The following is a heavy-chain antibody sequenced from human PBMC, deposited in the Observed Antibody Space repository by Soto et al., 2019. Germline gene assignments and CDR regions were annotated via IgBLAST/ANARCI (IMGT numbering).Heavy chain of an antibody. V-gene: IGHV3-7*02. J-gene: IGHJ1*01. CDR1: GLTSTRYW. CDR2: IKHDGTLK. CDR3: XXXVGGY. D-gene: IGHD6-25*01. Sequence: EVQLVESGGGLVQPGGSLRLSCLVSGLTSTRYWMAWVRQAPGRGPEWVANIKHDGTLKFYLDSVWGRFTISTDNAKXXXXXXXXXXXXXXXXXXXXXXXVGGYWGQGTPVTVSA.